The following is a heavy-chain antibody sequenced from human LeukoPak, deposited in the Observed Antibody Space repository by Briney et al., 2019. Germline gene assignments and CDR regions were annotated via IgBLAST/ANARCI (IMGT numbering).Heavy chain of an antibody. D-gene: IGHD3-22*01. Sequence: PGGSLRLSCAASGFTFSSYAMHWVRQAPGKGLEYVSAISSNGGSTYYANSVKGRFTISRDNSKNTLYLQMGSLRAEDMAVYYCARSSGYSDYWGQGTLVTVSS. J-gene: IGHJ4*02. CDR3: ARSSGYSDY. CDR1: GFTFSSYA. CDR2: ISSNGGST. V-gene: IGHV3-64*01.